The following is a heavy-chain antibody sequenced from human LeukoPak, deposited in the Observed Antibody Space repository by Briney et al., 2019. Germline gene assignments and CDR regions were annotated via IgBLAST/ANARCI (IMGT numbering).Heavy chain of an antibody. CDR1: GFTFSSYG. J-gene: IGHJ3*01. V-gene: IGHV3-30*03. D-gene: IGHD2-21*02. Sequence: HPGGSLRLSCAASGFTFSSYGMHWVRQAPGKGLEWVAVISYDGSNKYYADSVKGRFTISRDNSKNTLYLQMNSLRAEDTAVYYCARSDGGDWPFSSWGQGTMVTVSS. CDR3: ARSDGGDWPFSS. CDR2: ISYDGSNK.